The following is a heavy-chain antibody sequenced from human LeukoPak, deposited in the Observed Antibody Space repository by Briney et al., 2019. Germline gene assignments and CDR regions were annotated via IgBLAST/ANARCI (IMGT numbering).Heavy chain of an antibody. Sequence: SETLSLTCTVSGGSISSYYWSWIRQPPGKGLEWIGHIYYSGSTNYNPSLKSRVTISVDTSKNQFSLKLSYVTAADTAVYYCARVSNYYDSSRPPPGWFDPWGQGTLVTVSS. CDR3: ARVSNYYDSSRPPPGWFDP. CDR1: GGSISSYY. CDR2: IYYSGST. V-gene: IGHV4-59*01. D-gene: IGHD3-22*01. J-gene: IGHJ5*02.